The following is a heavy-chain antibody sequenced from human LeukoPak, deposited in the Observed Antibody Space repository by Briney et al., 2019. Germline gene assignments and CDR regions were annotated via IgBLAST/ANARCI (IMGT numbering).Heavy chain of an antibody. V-gene: IGHV3-23*01. J-gene: IGHJ5*01. CDR1: GFMFGNYA. CDR2: ISGSGGST. Sequence: PGGSLRLSCAASGFMFGNYAMAWVRQAPGKRLEWISAISGSGGSTYYADSVKGRSTVSRDSATRILYLQMNNLRAGDTAIYYCARGGSVVRGSLDSWGQGTLVSVSS. CDR3: ARGGSVVRGSLDS. D-gene: IGHD2-2*01.